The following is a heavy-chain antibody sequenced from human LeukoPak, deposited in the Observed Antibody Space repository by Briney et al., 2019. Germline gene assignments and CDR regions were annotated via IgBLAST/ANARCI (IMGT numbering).Heavy chain of an antibody. CDR1: GYTFTSYG. J-gene: IGHJ5*02. Sequence: ASVKVSCKASGYTFTSYGISWVRQAPGQGLEWMGWISAYNGNTNYAQKLQGRVNMTTDTSTSTAYMELRSLRSDDTAVYYCARLGPYYDFWSGSKNNWFDPWGQGTLVTVSS. D-gene: IGHD3-3*01. CDR2: ISAYNGNT. CDR3: ARLGPYYDFWSGSKNNWFDP. V-gene: IGHV1-18*01.